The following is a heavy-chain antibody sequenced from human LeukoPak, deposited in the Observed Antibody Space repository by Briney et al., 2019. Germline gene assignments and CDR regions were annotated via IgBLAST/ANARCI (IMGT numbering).Heavy chain of an antibody. Sequence: SVKVSCKXSGGTFSSDTISWVRQAPRQGLEWMGRIIPILGIANYAQKFQGRVTITADKSTSTAYMELSSLRSEDTAVYYCARGRPQDVWGKGTTVTVSS. CDR3: ARGRPQDV. J-gene: IGHJ6*04. V-gene: IGHV1-69*02. CDR2: IIPILGIA. CDR1: GGTFSSDT.